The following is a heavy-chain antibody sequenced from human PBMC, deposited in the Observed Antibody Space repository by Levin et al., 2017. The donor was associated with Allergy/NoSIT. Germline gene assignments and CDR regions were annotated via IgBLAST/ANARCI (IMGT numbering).Heavy chain of an antibody. Sequence: GGSLRLSCAASEFTFHEYAMHWVRQGPGKGLEWVSGISYNSGEIVYADSLRGRFTISRDNAKNSLFLQMNSLRPEDTALYYCVKARNLGGRTDAFDLWGQGKMVTVSS. CDR3: VKARNLGGRTDAFDL. D-gene: IGHD1-26*01. V-gene: IGHV3-9*01. CDR2: ISYNSGEI. J-gene: IGHJ3*01. CDR1: EFTFHEYA.